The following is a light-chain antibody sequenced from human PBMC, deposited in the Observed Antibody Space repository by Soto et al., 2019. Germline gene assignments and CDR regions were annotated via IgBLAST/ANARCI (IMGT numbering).Light chain of an antibody. CDR2: GAS. Sequence: EIVLTQSPGTLSLSPGERATLSCRASQSVSNNYLAWYQQKPGQAPRLLIYGASGRATGIPDRFSGSGSGTDFTLTISRLEPEDFAVYYCQQYGSSPRTFGGGTKVEIK. CDR1: QSVSNNY. V-gene: IGKV3-20*01. CDR3: QQYGSSPRT. J-gene: IGKJ4*01.